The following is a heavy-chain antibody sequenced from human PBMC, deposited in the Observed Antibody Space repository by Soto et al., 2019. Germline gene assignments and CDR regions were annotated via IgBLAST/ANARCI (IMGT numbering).Heavy chain of an antibody. CDR3: AGLYMVRVVIGAVDI. CDR2: IYYIGST. Sequence: QVQLQESGPGLVKPSQTLSLTCTVSGGSISSGGYYWSWISQHPGKGLEVIGYIYYIGSTYYNPAPKSRFSMSVDTPKTRLFATLKSVIAAETAFYYCAGLYMVRVVIGAVDIWGPATMVTLSS. D-gene: IGHD3-10*01. V-gene: IGHV4-31*03. J-gene: IGHJ3*02. CDR1: GGSISSGGYY.